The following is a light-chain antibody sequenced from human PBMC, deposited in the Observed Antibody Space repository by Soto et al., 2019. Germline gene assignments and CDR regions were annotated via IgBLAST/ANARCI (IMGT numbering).Light chain of an antibody. Sequence: DIQMTQSPSTLSASVGDRGTITCRASQSISNWLAWYQQKPGKAPKLLIYLASSLESGVPSRFSGSGSGTEFTLTISNLQPDDFATYYCQQSNTYSWTFGQGTKVDIK. CDR1: QSISNW. CDR3: QQSNTYSWT. CDR2: LAS. V-gene: IGKV1-5*03. J-gene: IGKJ1*01.